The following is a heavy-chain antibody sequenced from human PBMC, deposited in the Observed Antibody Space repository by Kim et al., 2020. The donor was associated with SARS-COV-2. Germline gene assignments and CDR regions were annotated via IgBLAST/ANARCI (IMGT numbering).Heavy chain of an antibody. J-gene: IGHJ4*02. V-gene: IGHV3-23*01. D-gene: IGHD3-3*01. CDR1: GFTFSSYA. CDR3: AKDSRRDYDFWSGYYVMDSYFDY. CDR2: ISGSGGST. Sequence: GGSLRLSCAASGFTFSSYAMSWVRQAPGKGLEWVSAISGSGGSTYYADSVKGRFTISRDNSKNTLYLQMNSLRAEDTAVYYCAKDSRRDYDFWSGYYVMDSYFDYWGQGTLVTVSS.